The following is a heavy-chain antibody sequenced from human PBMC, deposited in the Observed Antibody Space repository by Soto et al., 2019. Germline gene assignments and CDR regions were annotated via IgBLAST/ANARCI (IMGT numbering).Heavy chain of an antibody. Sequence: KVLEWASVIWYDGSNKYYADSVKGRFTISRDHSKNTLYLQMNSLRAEDTAVYYCARHVFFQAEDGIRGLCTVSAFLLNRSSDL. D-gene: IGHD2-15*01. CDR3: ARHVFFQAEDGIRGLCTVSAFLLNRSSDL. J-gene: IGHJ2*01. V-gene: IGHV3-33*01. CDR2: IWYDGSNK.